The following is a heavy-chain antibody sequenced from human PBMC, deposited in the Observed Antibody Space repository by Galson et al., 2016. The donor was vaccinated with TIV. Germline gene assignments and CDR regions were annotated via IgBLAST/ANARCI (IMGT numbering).Heavy chain of an antibody. Sequence: SLRLSCAASGFTFSSFWMSWVRQAPGKGLEWVTNIKQDGSERYYVDSVKGRFIISRDNAKNSVYLQMNSLRVEDMAVYYCARGRSGYFDYWGRGTLVAVSS. CDR2: IKQDGSER. D-gene: IGHD3-3*01. J-gene: IGHJ4*02. CDR1: GFTFSSFW. CDR3: ARGRSGYFDY. V-gene: IGHV3-7*03.